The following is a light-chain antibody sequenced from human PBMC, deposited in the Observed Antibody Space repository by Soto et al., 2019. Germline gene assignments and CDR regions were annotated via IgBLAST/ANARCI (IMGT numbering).Light chain of an antibody. CDR2: GAS. V-gene: IGKV3-15*01. CDR1: QSVSSN. Sequence: IVLTPSPATLSVYPGSGSTLSCGASQSVSSNLAWYQHKPGQAPRLLISGASTRATGIPARFSGSGSGTEFTLTISSLQSEDFAVYYCQQYNNWPITFGQGTRLEI. J-gene: IGKJ5*01. CDR3: QQYNNWPIT.